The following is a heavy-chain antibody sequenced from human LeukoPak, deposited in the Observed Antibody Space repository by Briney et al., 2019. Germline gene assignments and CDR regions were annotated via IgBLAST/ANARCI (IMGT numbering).Heavy chain of an antibody. V-gene: IGHV1-24*01. D-gene: IGHD2-21*02. Sequence: ASVKVSCKASGGTFSSYAISWVRQAPGKGLEWMGGFDPEDGETIYAQKFQGRVTMTEDTSTDTAYMELSSLRSEDTAVYYCATGFRGGDCYLDYWGQGTLVTVSS. CDR2: FDPEDGET. CDR1: GGTFSSYA. CDR3: ATGFRGGDCYLDY. J-gene: IGHJ4*02.